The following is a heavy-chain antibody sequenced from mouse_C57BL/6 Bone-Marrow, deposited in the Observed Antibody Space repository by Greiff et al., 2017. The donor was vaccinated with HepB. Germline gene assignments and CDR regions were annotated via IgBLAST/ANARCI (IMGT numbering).Heavy chain of an antibody. CDR1: GYAFSSSW. J-gene: IGHJ4*01. CDR2: IYPGDGDT. Sequence: VQLKESGPELVKPGASVKISCKASGYAFSSSWMNWVKQRPGKGLEWIGRIYPGDGDTNYNGKFKGKATLTADKSSSTAYMQLSSLTSEDSAVYFCARDDGYYFYAMDYWGQGTSVTVSS. V-gene: IGHV1-82*01. D-gene: IGHD2-3*01. CDR3: ARDDGYYFYAMDY.